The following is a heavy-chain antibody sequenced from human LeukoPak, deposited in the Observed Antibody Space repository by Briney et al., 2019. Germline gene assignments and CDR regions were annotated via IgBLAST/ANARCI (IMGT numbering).Heavy chain of an antibody. Sequence: GGSLRLSCSASGFTFSTYNMSWVRQAPGKGLEWVSFIGTSSGAIYYADSVKGRFTISRDDAKKSLYLQMNSLRGEDTAVYYCARNLGSWGQGALVTVSS. CDR2: IGTSSGAI. J-gene: IGHJ5*01. CDR3: ARNLGS. CDR1: GFTFSTYN. V-gene: IGHV3-48*01.